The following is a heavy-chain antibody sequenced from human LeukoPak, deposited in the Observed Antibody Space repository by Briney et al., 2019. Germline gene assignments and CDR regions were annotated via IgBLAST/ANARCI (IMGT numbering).Heavy chain of an antibody. Sequence: GGALRLSCAAPGFDVTSDHMNWVRQGRGRGREWVSVIDSSGRRHYADSVKGRFTISRYNAKNSLYLQMNSLRADDTAVYYCAREDGYSYDTIDYWGQGTLVTVSS. CDR3: AREDGYSYDTIDY. J-gene: IGHJ4*02. CDR1: GFDVTSDH. V-gene: IGHV3-53*01. CDR2: IDSSGRR. D-gene: IGHD5-18*01.